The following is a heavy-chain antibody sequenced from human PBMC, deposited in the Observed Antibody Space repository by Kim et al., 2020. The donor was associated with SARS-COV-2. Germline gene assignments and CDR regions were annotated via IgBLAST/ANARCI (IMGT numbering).Heavy chain of an antibody. D-gene: IGHD1-1*01. CDR1: GFTFSSYG. CDR2: IWYDGSNK. J-gene: IGHJ6*02. Sequence: VGSLRLSCAASGFTFSSYGMHWVRQAPGKGLEWVAVIWYDGSNKYYADSVKGRFTISRDNSKNTLYLQMNSLRAEDTAVYYCARGQVSNEELRYYYGMDVWGQGTTVTVSS. CDR3: ARGQVSNEELRYYYGMDV. V-gene: IGHV3-33*01.